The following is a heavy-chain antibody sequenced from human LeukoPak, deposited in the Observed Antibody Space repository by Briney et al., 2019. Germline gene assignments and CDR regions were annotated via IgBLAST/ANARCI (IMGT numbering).Heavy chain of an antibody. Sequence: GGSLRLSCAASGFTFSSYVMHWVRQAPGKGLEWVAIISYDGSNEYYADSVKGRFTISSDNSKNTLYLQMNSLRAADTAVYYCAREVVIAATYDYWGQGTLVTVSS. CDR2: ISYDGSNE. CDR3: AREVVIAATYDY. D-gene: IGHD2-15*01. J-gene: IGHJ4*02. V-gene: IGHV3-30*04. CDR1: GFTFSSYV.